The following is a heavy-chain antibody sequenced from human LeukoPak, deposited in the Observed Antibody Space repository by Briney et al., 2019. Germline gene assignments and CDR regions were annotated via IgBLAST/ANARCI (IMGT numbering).Heavy chain of an antibody. Sequence: GGSLRLSCAASGFTVSSNYMSWVRQAPGKGLEWVSVIYSGGSTYYADSVKGRFTISRDNSKNTLYLQMNSLRAEDTAVYYCAREVAACPIYYYYYMDVWGKGTTVTVSS. CDR1: GFTVSSNY. V-gene: IGHV3-66*02. J-gene: IGHJ6*03. CDR2: IYSGGST. CDR3: AREVAACPIYYYYYMDV. D-gene: IGHD6-6*01.